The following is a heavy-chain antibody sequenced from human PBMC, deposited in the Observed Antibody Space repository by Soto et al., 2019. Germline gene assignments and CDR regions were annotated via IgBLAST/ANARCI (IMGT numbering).Heavy chain of an antibody. J-gene: IGHJ4*01. CDR1: GYTFAGDD. D-gene: IGHD2-2*02. V-gene: IGHV1-2*02. CDR2: INPNSGGT. CDR3: AREGYFSSTSCYIDTY. Sequence: GSSVKVFGKTSGYTFAGDDMHWVQQAPGQGLEWMGWINPNSGGTSGDQKLQGRVTMTRETSSSTAYMELRGLRSDDTAVYYCAREGYFSSTSCYIDTYWG.